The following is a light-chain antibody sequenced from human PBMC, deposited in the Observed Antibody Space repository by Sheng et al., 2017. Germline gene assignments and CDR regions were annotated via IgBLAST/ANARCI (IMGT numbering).Light chain of an antibody. J-gene: IGLJ1*01. Sequence: QSALTQPASVSGSPGQSITISCSGTSSDVGTYDRVSWYQHNPGKAPKLLIYEDNKRPSGVSSRFSVSKSGDTASLTISGLQADDEADYYCCSYAGSLIHYVFGTGPRSPS. CDR1: SSDVGTYDR. CDR3: CSYAGSLIHYV. V-gene: IGLV2-23*01. CDR2: EDN.